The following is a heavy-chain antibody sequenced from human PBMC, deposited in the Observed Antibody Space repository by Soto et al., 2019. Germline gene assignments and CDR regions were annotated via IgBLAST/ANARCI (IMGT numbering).Heavy chain of an antibody. V-gene: IGHV3-13*01. CDR3: ARDLGYYGSGSLLGMDV. CDR2: IDTAGDT. D-gene: IGHD3-10*01. CDR1: GFTFSRYD. J-gene: IGHJ6*02. Sequence: EVQVVESXGGLVQPGGSLRLSCAASGFTFSRYDIHWVRQATGKGLEWVSTIDTAGDTYYADSVKGRFTISRENAKNSFFLQMNSLRAGDTAVYYCARDLGYYGSGSLLGMDVWGQGTTVTVSS.